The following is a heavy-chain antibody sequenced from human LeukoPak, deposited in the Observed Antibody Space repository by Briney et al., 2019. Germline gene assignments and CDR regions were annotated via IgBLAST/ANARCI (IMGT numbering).Heavy chain of an antibody. CDR2: MNPNSGNT. CDR1: GYTFTSYD. CDR3: ARGADESSSWYYNWFDP. J-gene: IGHJ5*02. Sequence: GASVKVSCKASGYTFTSYDINWERQATGQGLEWMGWMNPNSGNTGYAQKFQGRVTMTRNTTISTAYMELSSLRSEDTAVYYCARGADESSSWYYNWFDPWGQGTLVTVSS. D-gene: IGHD6-13*01. V-gene: IGHV1-8*01.